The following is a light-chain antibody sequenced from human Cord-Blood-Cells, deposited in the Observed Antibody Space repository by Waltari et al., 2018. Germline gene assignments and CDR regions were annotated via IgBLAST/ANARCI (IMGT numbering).Light chain of an antibody. CDR3: QQANSFPLT. CDR2: AAS. J-gene: IGKJ4*01. V-gene: IGKV1-12*01. CDR1: QVISSW. Sequence: DIQMTQSPSSVSASVGDRVTITCRASQVISSWLAWYQQTPGKAPKLLIYAASSLQSGVPSRCSGSGSGTDFTRTISSLQPEDFATYYCQQANSFPLTFGGVTKVEIK.